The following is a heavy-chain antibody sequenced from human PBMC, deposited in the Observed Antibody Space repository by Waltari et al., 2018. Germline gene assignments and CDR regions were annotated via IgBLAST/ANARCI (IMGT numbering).Heavy chain of an antibody. J-gene: IGHJ3*02. CDR1: GGTFSSYA. CDR3: ARDLYGGNSVDAFDI. Sequence: QVQLVQSGAEVKKPGSSVKVSCKTSGGTFSSYAISWVRQAPGHGLEWMGGIIPIFGTANYAQKFQGRVTITADESTSTAYMELSILRSEDTAVYYCARDLYGGNSVDAFDIWGQGTMVTVSS. V-gene: IGHV1-69*12. CDR2: IIPIFGTA. D-gene: IGHD4-17*01.